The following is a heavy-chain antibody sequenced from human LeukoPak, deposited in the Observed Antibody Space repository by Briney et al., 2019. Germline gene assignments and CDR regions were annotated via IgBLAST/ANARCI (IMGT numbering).Heavy chain of an antibody. CDR1: GGSISSSSYY. D-gene: IGHD3-22*01. CDR3: ARNGDYYEKSGYYYLFDF. V-gene: IGHV4-61*01. J-gene: IGHJ4*02. Sequence: PSETLSLTCTVSGGSISSSSYYWSWIRQSPGKGLEYIGYIYYSGSANYNPSLKSRVTISVDPSKNQFSLKLSSVTAADTAVYYCARNGDYYEKSGYYYLFDFWGQGTLVTVSS. CDR2: IYYSGSA.